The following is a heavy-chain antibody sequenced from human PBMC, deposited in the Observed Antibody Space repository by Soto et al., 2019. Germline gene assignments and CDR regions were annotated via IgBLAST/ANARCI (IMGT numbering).Heavy chain of an antibody. Sequence: GASVKVSCKASGYTFTGYYMHWVRQAPGQGLEWMGWINPNSGGTNYAQKFQGWVTMTRDTSISTAYMELSRLRSDDTAVYYCARGGIELPIAAAGDISTVTYYYGMDVWGQGTTVTVSS. CDR2: INPNSGGT. CDR3: ARGGIELPIAAAGDISTVTYYYGMDV. V-gene: IGHV1-2*04. CDR1: GYTFTGYY. D-gene: IGHD6-13*01. J-gene: IGHJ6*02.